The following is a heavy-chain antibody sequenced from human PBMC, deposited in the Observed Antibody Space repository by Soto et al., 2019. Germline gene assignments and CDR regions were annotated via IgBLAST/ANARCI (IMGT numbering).Heavy chain of an antibody. CDR1: GDSVSSNSAA. Sequence: PSQTLSLTCAISGDSVSSNSAAWNWIRQSPPRGLEWLGRTYYRSKWYNDYAVSVKSRITINPDTSKNQFSLQLNSVTPEDTAVYYCARDVEMATITGYYYYYGMDVWGQGTTVTVSS. D-gene: IGHD5-12*01. V-gene: IGHV6-1*01. J-gene: IGHJ6*02. CDR2: TYYRSKWYN. CDR3: ARDVEMATITGYYYYYGMDV.